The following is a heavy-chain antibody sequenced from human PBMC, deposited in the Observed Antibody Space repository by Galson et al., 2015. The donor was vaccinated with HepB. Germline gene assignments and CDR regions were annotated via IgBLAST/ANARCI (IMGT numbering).Heavy chain of an antibody. Sequence: SLRLSCAASGFTFSSYSMNWVRQAPGKGLEWVSYISSSSSTIYYADSVKGRFTISRDNAKNSLYLQMNSLRAEDTAVYYCAREMATNYYYYGMDVWGQGTTVTVSS. V-gene: IGHV3-48*01. CDR1: GFTFSSYS. CDR3: AREMATNYYYYGMDV. J-gene: IGHJ6*02. CDR2: ISSSSSTI. D-gene: IGHD5-24*01.